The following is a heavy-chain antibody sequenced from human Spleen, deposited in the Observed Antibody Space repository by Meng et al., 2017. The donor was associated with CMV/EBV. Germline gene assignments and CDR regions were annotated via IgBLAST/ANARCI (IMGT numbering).Heavy chain of an antibody. V-gene: IGHV3-30-3*01. Sequence: GESLKISCAASGFTFSSNAMHWVRQAPGKGLEWVAVISYDGSNKYYADSVKGRFTISRDNSKNTLYLQMNSLRAEDTAVYYCAKDSRYPDAPGWFDPWGQGTLVTVSS. D-gene: IGHD3-9*01. CDR2: ISYDGSNK. J-gene: IGHJ5*02. CDR1: GFTFSSNA. CDR3: AKDSRYPDAPGWFDP.